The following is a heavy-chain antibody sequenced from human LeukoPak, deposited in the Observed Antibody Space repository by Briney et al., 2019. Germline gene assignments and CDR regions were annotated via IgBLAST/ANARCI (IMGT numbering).Heavy chain of an antibody. D-gene: IGHD1-7*01. CDR1: GGSISSSSYY. CDR3: ASWNSDYSFDY. Sequence: ASETLSLTCTVSGGSISSSSYYWGWIRQPPGKGLEWIGSIYYSGSTYYNPSLKSRVTISVDTSKNQFSLKLSSVTAADTAVYYCASWNSDYSFDYWGQGTLVTVSS. CDR2: IYYSGST. V-gene: IGHV4-39*07. J-gene: IGHJ4*02.